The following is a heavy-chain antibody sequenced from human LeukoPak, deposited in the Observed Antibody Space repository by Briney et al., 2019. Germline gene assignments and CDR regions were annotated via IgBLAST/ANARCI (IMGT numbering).Heavy chain of an antibody. V-gene: IGHV1-46*01. Sequence: GASVKVSCKASGNTFTSYYMYWVRQAPGQGLEWMGIINPSGGSTSYAQKFQGRVTMTRDMSTSTDYMELSSLRSEDTAVYYCARDNSVEDTAWWFDPWGQGTLVTVSS. CDR3: ARDNSVEDTAWWFDP. J-gene: IGHJ5*02. CDR1: GNTFTSYY. D-gene: IGHD4-23*01. CDR2: INPSGGST.